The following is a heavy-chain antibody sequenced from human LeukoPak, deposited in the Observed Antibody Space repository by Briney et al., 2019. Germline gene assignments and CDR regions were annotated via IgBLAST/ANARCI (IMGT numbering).Heavy chain of an antibody. Sequence: GRSLRLSCAASGFSFSTSAMHWVRQAPGKGLEWVAVMSYDGKYKYHADSVKGRFTISRDNSRNTVSLQMSSLRGEDTAVYYCATGSYHEHWGQGTLVTVSS. CDR3: ATGSYHEH. CDR2: MSYDGKYK. J-gene: IGHJ4*02. D-gene: IGHD1-26*01. CDR1: GFSFSTSA. V-gene: IGHV3-30*15.